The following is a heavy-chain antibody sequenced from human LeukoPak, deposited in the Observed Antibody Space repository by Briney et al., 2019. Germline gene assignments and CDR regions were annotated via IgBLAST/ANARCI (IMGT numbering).Heavy chain of an antibody. CDR1: GGSISSSSYY. CDR2: IYYSGST. CDR3: ARNRILWFGESEPYYFDY. Sequence: SETLSLTCTVSGGSISSSSYYWGWIRQPSGKGLEWIGSIYYSGSTYYNPSLKSRVTISVDTSKNQLSLKLSSVTGADTAVYYCARNRILWFGESEPYYFDYWGQGTLVTVSS. V-gene: IGHV4-39*01. J-gene: IGHJ4*02. D-gene: IGHD3-10*01.